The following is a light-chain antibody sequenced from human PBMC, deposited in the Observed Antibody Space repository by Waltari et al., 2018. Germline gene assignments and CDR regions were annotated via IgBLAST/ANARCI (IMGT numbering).Light chain of an antibody. CDR2: DVT. CDR3: NSYRNINTYG. Sequence: QSALTQPAFVSGSPGQSITIFCIGTNSDVGGYNYVSWYQQHPGKAPKLMIYDVTKRPSGVSNRLSGSKSGNTASLTISGLEAEDEADYYCNSYRNINTYGFGTGTKVTVL. CDR1: NSDVGGYNY. J-gene: IGLJ1*01. V-gene: IGLV2-14*01.